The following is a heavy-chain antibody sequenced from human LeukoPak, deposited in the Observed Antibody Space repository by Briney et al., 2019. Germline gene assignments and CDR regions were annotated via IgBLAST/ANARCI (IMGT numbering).Heavy chain of an antibody. J-gene: IGHJ6*04. V-gene: IGHV1-2*02. D-gene: IGHD3-22*01. CDR2: INPNSGGT. CDR1: GYTFTGYY. Sequence: GASVKVSCKASGYTFTGYYMHWVRQAPGQGLEWMGWINPNSGGTNYAQKFQGRVTMTRDTSISTAYMELSRLRSDDTAVYYCARDAFEPHDSSGYIAVWGKGTTVTVSS. CDR3: ARDAFEPHDSSGYIAV.